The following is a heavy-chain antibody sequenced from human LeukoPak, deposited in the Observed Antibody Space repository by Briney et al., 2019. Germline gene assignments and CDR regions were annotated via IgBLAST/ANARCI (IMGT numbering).Heavy chain of an antibody. CDR3: AKDHGGFAYMDD. Sequence: GGSLRLSCAASGFTFSSHGMSWVRQAPGKGLEWVANIQQDGSKVYYVDSVKGRFTISRDNAKNSLYLQMNSLRAEDTAVYHCAKDHGGFAYMDDWGKGTTVTVSS. V-gene: IGHV3-7*01. CDR1: GFTFSSHG. J-gene: IGHJ6*03. D-gene: IGHD6-25*01. CDR2: IQQDGSKV.